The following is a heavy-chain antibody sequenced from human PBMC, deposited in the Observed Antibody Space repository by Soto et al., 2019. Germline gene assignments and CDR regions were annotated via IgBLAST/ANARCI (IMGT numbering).Heavy chain of an antibody. D-gene: IGHD5-18*01. CDR1: GASISSSY. CDR3: ARRYSYGHFDY. CDR2: IYNSGST. V-gene: IGHV4-59*08. Sequence: SETLSLTCTVSGASISSSYWSWIRQPPGKGLEWIGYIYNSGSTTYNPSLKSRVTISVDTSKNQFSLKLSSVTAADTAVYYCARRYSYGHFDYWGQGTLVTISS. J-gene: IGHJ4*02.